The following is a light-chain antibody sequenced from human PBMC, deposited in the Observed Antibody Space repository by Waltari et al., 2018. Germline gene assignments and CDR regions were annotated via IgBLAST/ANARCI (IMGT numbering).Light chain of an antibody. Sequence: QSALTQPPSASGSPRQSVTISCTGTSHDVGGYKYVSWYQQHPGKAPKLMIYEVSKRPSGVPDRFSGSKSGNTASLTVSGLQAEDEADYYCSSYAGSHNLVFGGGTKLTVL. J-gene: IGLJ3*02. CDR3: SSYAGSHNLV. CDR2: EVS. CDR1: SHDVGGYKY. V-gene: IGLV2-8*01.